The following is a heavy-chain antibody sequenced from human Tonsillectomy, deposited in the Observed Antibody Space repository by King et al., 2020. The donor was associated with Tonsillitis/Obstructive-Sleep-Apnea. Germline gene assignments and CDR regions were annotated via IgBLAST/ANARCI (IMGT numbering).Heavy chain of an antibody. V-gene: IGHV3-23*04. D-gene: IGHD2-15*01. CDR2: KSGTTDDT. J-gene: IGHJ4*02. CDR1: GFIFNNYA. Sequence: VQLVESGGGLVQPGGSLRLSCVASGFIFNNYAMNWVRQAPGKGLEWVSAKSGTTDDTYYADAVKGRFTISRDNSKNTVYLQMNSLRVEDTAVYYCAKTSGLDYWGQGTLVSVSS. CDR3: AKTSGLDY.